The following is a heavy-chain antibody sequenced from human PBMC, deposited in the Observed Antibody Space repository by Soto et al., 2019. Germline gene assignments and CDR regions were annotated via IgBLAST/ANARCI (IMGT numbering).Heavy chain of an antibody. D-gene: IGHD6-13*01. V-gene: IGHV3-30-3*01. CDR1: GFTFSSYA. Sequence: QVQLVESGGGVVQPGRSLRLSCAASGFTFSSYAMHWVRQAPGKGLEWVAVISYDGSNKYYAYSVKGRFTISRDNSKNTLYLQMNSLRAEDTAVYYCARAAGYSSSSASLDYWGQGTLVTVSS. J-gene: IGHJ4*02. CDR2: ISYDGSNK. CDR3: ARAAGYSSSSASLDY.